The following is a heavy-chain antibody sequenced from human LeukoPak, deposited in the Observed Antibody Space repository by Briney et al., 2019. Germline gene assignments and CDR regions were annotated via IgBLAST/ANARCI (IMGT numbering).Heavy chain of an antibody. CDR3: ARDGYYGSGRPFDY. V-gene: IGHV3-33*01. D-gene: IGHD3-10*01. J-gene: IGHJ4*02. Sequence: GGSLRLSCAASGXNFNDSGMHWVRQAPGKGLEWVAVIWYDGSERYYADSVKGRLTISRDNSKNTLYLQMNSLRADDTAVYYCARDGYYGSGRPFDYWGQGALVSVSS. CDR2: IWYDGSER. CDR1: GXNFNDSG.